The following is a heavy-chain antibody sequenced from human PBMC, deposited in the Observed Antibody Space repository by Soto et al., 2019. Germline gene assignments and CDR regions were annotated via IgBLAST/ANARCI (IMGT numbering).Heavy chain of an antibody. CDR1: GFTFSDYY. CDR3: ARIGEFYGTGSYGNSDVFDI. CDR2: SSSTGAVI. Sequence: XGSLRLSCEASGFTFSDYYMTWVRQAPGKGLEWIAYSSSTGAVIYYADSVQGRFTISRDNPKNSLHLQMDSLRPEDTAVYYCARIGEFYGTGSYGNSDVFDIWGQGTLATVSS. D-gene: IGHD3-10*01. V-gene: IGHV3-11*01. J-gene: IGHJ3*02.